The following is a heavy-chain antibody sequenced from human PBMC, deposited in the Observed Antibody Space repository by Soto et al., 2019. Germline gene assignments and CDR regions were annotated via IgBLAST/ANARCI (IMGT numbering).Heavy chain of an antibody. V-gene: IGHV3-30-3*01. CDR3: ARDRRWLQFLDY. CDR1: GFTFTNHA. D-gene: IGHD5-12*01. Sequence: QVQLVESGGGVVQPGRSLRLSCAASGFTFTNHAMHWVRQAPGKGLEWLAVISYDGSNKYYADSVKGRFTISRDNSKNTLYLQMNSLRGEDTAVYYCARDRRWLQFLDYCGPGTLVTVSS. J-gene: IGHJ4*02. CDR2: ISYDGSNK.